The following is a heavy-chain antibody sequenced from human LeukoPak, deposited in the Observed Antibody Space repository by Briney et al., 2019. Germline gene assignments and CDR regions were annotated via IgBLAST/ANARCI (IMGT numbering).Heavy chain of an antibody. J-gene: IGHJ2*01. CDR2: IYHSGST. CDR3: ARGHCSSTSCYRVYWYFDL. D-gene: IGHD2-2*02. Sequence: PSETLSLTCTVSGGSISSGGYYWSWIRQPPGKGLEWIGYIYHSGSTYYNPSLKSRVTISVDRSKNQFSLKLSSVTAADTAVYYCARGHCSSTSCYRVYWYFDLWGRGTLVTVSS. V-gene: IGHV4-30-2*01. CDR1: GGSISSGGYY.